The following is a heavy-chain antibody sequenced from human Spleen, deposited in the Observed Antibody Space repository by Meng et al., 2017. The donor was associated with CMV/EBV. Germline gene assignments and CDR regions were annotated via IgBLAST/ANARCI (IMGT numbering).Heavy chain of an antibody. V-gene: IGHV3-9*01. D-gene: IGHD2-15*01. CDR2: ISWNSGSI. CDR1: GFTFDDYA. CDR3: AREKGGFDI. Sequence: SLKISCAASGFTFDDYAMHWVRQVPGKGLEWVSGISWNSGSIGYADSVKGRFTISRDNSKRMLYLQMDSLRAEDTAVYYCAREKGGFDIWGQGTVVTVSS. J-gene: IGHJ3*02.